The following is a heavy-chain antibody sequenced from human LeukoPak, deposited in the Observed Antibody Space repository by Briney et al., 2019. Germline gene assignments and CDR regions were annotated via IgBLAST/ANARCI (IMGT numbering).Heavy chain of an antibody. CDR2: IYYSGST. CDR3: ARDIVGVPYDYFDY. J-gene: IGHJ4*02. D-gene: IGHD1-26*01. Sequence: SETLSLTCTVSGGSISSSSYYWGWIRQPPGKGLEWIGSIYYSGSTYYNPSLKSRVTISVDTSKNQFSLKLSSVTAADTAVYYCARDIVGVPYDYFDYWGQGTLVTVSS. CDR1: GGSISSSSYY. V-gene: IGHV4-39*07.